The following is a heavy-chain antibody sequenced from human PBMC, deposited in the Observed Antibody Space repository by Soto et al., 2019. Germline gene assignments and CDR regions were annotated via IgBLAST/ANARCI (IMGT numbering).Heavy chain of an antibody. V-gene: IGHV5-51*01. CDR2: IYPDDSDT. J-gene: IGHJ6*02. CDR1: GDTFTDYW. D-gene: IGHD2-15*01. Sequence: GESLKISCRCSGDTFTDYWIAWVRQMPGKGLEWMGSIYPDDSDTRYSPSFQGQGTISADKSITTAYLQWSSLKASDNAMYFCXRISRVPAKGRNSGMDVWGQGTTVTVSS. CDR3: XRISRVPAKGRNSGMDV.